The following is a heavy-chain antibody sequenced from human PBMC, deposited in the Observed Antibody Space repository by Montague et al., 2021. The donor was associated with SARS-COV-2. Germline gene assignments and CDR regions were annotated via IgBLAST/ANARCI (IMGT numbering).Heavy chain of an antibody. Sequence: SLRLSCAASGFTFSSYWMHWVRQAPGKGLVWVSRINSDGSSTSYADSVKGRFTISRDNAKNTLYLQMNSLRAEDTAVYYCARSGQQLVHPLATLYYYYGMDVGGQGTTVTVSS. CDR3: ARSGQQLVHPLATLYYYYGMDV. CDR2: INSDGSST. D-gene: IGHD6-13*01. J-gene: IGHJ6*02. V-gene: IGHV3-74*01. CDR1: GFTFSSYW.